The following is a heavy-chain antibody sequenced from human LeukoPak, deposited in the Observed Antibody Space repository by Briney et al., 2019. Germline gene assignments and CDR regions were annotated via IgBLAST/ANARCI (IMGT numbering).Heavy chain of an antibody. CDR2: IIPIFGTA. Sequence: SVKVSCKASGGTFSSYAISWVRQAPGQGLEWMGGIIPIFGTANYAQKFQGRVTITADKSTSTAYMELSSLRSEDTAVYYCARDVDGSQYFDYWGQGTLVTVSS. J-gene: IGHJ4*02. V-gene: IGHV1-69*06. D-gene: IGHD5-24*01. CDR1: GGTFSSYA. CDR3: ARDVDGSQYFDY.